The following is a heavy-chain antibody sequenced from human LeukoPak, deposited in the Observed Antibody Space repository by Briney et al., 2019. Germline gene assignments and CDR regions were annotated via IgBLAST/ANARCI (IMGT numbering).Heavy chain of an antibody. CDR1: GFTFRSYV. D-gene: IGHD5-12*01. CDR3: ARDRLSSYDPFDY. J-gene: IGHJ4*02. CDR2: ISGSGGTT. Sequence: GGSLRLSCAASGFTFRSYVMTWVRQAPGEGLEWVSTISGSGGTTYYADSVKGRFTISRDNSKSTLYLQMNSLRAEDTAVYYCARDRLSSYDPFDYWGQGTLVTVSS. V-gene: IGHV3-23*01.